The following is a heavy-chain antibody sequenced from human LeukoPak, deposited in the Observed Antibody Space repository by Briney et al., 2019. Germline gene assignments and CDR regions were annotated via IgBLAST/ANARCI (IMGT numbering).Heavy chain of an antibody. Sequence: PSETLSLTCTVSGGSISSYYWSWIRQPPGKGLEWIGEINHSGSTNYNPSLKSRVTISVDTSKNQFSLKLSSVTAADTAVYYCARVWGGIAARPGYHYFDYWGQGTLVTVSS. CDR2: INHSGST. J-gene: IGHJ4*02. D-gene: IGHD6-6*01. CDR3: ARVWGGIAARPGYHYFDY. CDR1: GGSISSYY. V-gene: IGHV4-34*01.